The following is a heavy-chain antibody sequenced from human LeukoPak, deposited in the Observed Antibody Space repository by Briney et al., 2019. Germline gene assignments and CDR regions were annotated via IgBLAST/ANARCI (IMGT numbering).Heavy chain of an antibody. CDR3: GKDLGSNGNYLDRVDY. J-gene: IGHJ4*02. CDR1: GFTFSSYG. D-gene: IGHD3-22*01. CDR2: IWYDGSDK. Sequence: GGSLRLPCTASGFTFSSYGMHWVRQAPGKGLEWLTIIWYDGSDKYYADSVKGRFTIPRDNSKNTLYLQMNSLRAEDTAVYYCGKDLGSNGNYLDRVDYWGQGTLVTVSS. V-gene: IGHV3-33*06.